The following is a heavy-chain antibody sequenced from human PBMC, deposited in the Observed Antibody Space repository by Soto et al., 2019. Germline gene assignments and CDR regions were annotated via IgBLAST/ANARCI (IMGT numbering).Heavy chain of an antibody. V-gene: IGHV4-59*01. CDR2: IYYTGNT. Sequence: SETLSLTCTVSGGSISSYYWSWIRQPPGKGLEWIGYIYYTGNTNYNPSLKSRVTISVDTSKNQFSLKLTSLTAADTAVYYCARARTSSAVDFDYWGQGTLVTVPQ. CDR1: GGSISSYY. J-gene: IGHJ4*02. CDR3: ARARTSSAVDFDY. D-gene: IGHD6-19*01.